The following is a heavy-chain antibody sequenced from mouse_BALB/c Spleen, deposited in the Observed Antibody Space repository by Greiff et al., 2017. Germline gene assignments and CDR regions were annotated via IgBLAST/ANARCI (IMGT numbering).Heavy chain of an antibody. CDR1: GYTFTSYW. D-gene: IGHD4-1*02. Sequence: QVQLQQSGAELAKPGASVKMSCKASGYTFTSYWMHWVKQRPGQGLEWIGYINPSTGYTEYNQKFKDKATLTADKSSSTAYMQLSSLTSEDSAVYYCARIGPNWADYWGQGTTLTVSS. V-gene: IGHV1-7*01. J-gene: IGHJ2*01. CDR3: ARIGPNWADY. CDR2: INPSTGYT.